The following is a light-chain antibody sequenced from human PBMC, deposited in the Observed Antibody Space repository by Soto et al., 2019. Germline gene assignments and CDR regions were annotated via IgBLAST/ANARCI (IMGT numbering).Light chain of an antibody. CDR2: EVI. CDR1: SSDVVGYNY. V-gene: IGLV2-14*01. J-gene: IGLJ2*01. Sequence: QSALTQPASVSGSPGQSIAISCTGTSSDVVGYNYVSWYQHHPGKAPKLMIYEVINRPSGVSNRFSGSKSGNTASLTISGLQAEDEADYYCSSYTSSTTRVFGGGTKLTVL. CDR3: SSYTSSTTRV.